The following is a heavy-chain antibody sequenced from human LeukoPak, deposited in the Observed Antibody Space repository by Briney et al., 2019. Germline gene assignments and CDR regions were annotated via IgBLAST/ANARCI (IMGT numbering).Heavy chain of an antibody. Sequence: ASVKVSCKASGYTFTSYGIGWVRQAPGQGLEWMGWIIAYNGNTNYAQKLQGRVTMTTDTSTSTAYMELRSLRSDDTAVYYCARYQVGATSFDYWGQGTLVTVSS. CDR1: GYTFTSYG. CDR3: ARYQVGATSFDY. V-gene: IGHV1-18*01. CDR2: IIAYNGNT. J-gene: IGHJ4*02. D-gene: IGHD1-26*01.